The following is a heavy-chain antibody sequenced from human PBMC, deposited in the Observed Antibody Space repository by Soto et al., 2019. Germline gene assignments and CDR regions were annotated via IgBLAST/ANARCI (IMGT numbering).Heavy chain of an antibody. J-gene: IGHJ6*03. CDR3: AKDGVSLAYFYYMDV. CDR2: ISWNGRSK. CDR1: GFTFDDYV. D-gene: IGHD2-21*01. V-gene: IGHV3-9*01. Sequence: EVQLVESGGALVQPGRSLRLSCAASGFTFDDYVMHWVRQVPGKGLEWVSGISWNGRSKAYAGSVEGRFTISRDSASNSLYLQMDSLRAEDTALYYCAKDGVSLAYFYYMDVWGKGTTVTVSS.